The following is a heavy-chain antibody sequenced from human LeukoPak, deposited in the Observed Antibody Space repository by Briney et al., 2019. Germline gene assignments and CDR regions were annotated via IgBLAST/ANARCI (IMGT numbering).Heavy chain of an antibody. CDR3: ASHPVGTYSSSSSG. V-gene: IGHV4-31*03. Sequence: PSQTLSLTCPVSTGSISSGVYYWSWIRQHPGKGLEWIGYIYYSGSTYYNPSLKSRVTISVDTSKNQFSLKLSSVTAADTAVYYCASHPVGTYSSSSSGWGQGTLVTVSS. CDR2: IYYSGST. D-gene: IGHD6-6*01. CDR1: TGSISSGVYY. J-gene: IGHJ4*02.